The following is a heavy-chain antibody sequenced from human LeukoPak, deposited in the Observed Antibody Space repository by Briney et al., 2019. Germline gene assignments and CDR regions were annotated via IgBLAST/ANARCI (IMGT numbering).Heavy chain of an antibody. J-gene: IGHJ4*02. CDR3: ARGGQTGTTHY. CDR1: GGTFASYA. D-gene: IGHD1-1*01. V-gene: IGHV1-69*05. Sequence: SLKVSCKASGGTFASYAISWVRQAPGQGLEWMGRIIPILRTANCAQKFQGRVTITTDESTSTAYMELSSLRSEDTAVYYCARGGQTGTTHYWGQGTLVTVSS. CDR2: IIPILRTA.